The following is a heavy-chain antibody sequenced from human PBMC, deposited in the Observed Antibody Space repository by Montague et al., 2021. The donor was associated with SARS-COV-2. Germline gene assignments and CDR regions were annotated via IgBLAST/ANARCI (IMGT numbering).Heavy chain of an antibody. CDR3: GRLVVVAATAY. CDR2: IKQDGSEK. Sequence: SLRLSCAASGFTFSSYWMSWVRQAPGKGLEWVANIKQDGSEKYYVDSVKGRFTISRDNAKNSLSLQMNSLRAEDTAVYYCGRLVVVAATAYWGQGTLVTVSS. J-gene: IGHJ4*02. D-gene: IGHD2-15*01. V-gene: IGHV3-7*01. CDR1: GFTFSSYW.